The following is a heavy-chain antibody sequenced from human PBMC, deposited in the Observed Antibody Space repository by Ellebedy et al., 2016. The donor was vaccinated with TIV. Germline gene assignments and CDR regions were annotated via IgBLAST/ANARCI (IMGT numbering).Heavy chain of an antibody. Sequence: ASVKVSXXVSGYMFTRYGMSWVRQAPGQGLEWMGWIAVYNGQTKYAQKFQDRVVMTTETATSTVYMELRSLRSDDTAVYYCARSRLGGGHWYFDFWGRGTLVTVSS. CDR1: GYMFTRYG. CDR3: ARSRLGGGHWYFDF. J-gene: IGHJ2*01. V-gene: IGHV1-18*01. CDR2: IAVYNGQT. D-gene: IGHD3-10*01.